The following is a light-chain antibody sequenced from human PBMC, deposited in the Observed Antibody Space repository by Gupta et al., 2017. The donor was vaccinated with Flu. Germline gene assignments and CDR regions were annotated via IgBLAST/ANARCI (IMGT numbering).Light chain of an antibody. CDR2: KAS. CDR3: QHYNSYPFS. Sequence: DIQMTQPPSTLSASVGDRVTITCRASQSISSSLAWYQQKPGKAPKVLIYKASSLESGVPSRFSGSESGTEFTLTINSLQPDDFATYYCQHYNSYPFSFGQGTKLEIK. V-gene: IGKV1-5*03. J-gene: IGKJ2*03. CDR1: QSISSS.